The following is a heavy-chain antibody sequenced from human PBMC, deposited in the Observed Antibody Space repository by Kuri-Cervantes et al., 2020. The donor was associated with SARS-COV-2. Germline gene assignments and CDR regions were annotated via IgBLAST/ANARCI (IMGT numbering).Heavy chain of an antibody. D-gene: IGHD3-3*01. V-gene: IGHV4-30-4*01. Sequence: SETLSLTCTVSGGSISSGDYYWSWIRQPPGKGLEWIGYIYYSGSTYYNPSLKSRVTISVDTSKNRFSLKLSSVTAADTAVYYCARDYNYYDFWSGYLGFVDWGQGTLVTVSS. J-gene: IGHJ4*02. CDR1: GGSISSGDYY. CDR3: ARDYNYYDFWSGYLGFVD. CDR2: IYYSGST.